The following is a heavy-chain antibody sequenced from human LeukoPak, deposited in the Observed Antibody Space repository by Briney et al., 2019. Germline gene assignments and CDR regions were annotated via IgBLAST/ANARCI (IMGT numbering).Heavy chain of an antibody. J-gene: IGHJ5*02. V-gene: IGHV1-18*01. CDR3: ARVYYDFWSGYPHWFDP. CDR2: ISAYNGNT. Sequence: ASVKVSCKASGYTFTSYGISWVRQAPGQGLEWMGWISAYNGNTNYAQKLQGRVTMTTDTSTSTAYMELRSLRSDDTAVYYCARVYYDFWSGYPHWFDPWGQGTLVTVSS. CDR1: GYTFTSYG. D-gene: IGHD3-3*01.